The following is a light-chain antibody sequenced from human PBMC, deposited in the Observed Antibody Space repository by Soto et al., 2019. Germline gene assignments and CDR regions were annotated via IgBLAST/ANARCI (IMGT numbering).Light chain of an antibody. V-gene: IGKV1-5*01. CDR3: QQYNSYSGT. CDR2: DAS. J-gene: IGKJ1*01. CDR1: QSISSW. Sequence: DIPMTPSPSTLSASVGDRVTITCRASQSISSWLAWYQQKPGKAPMLLIYDASSLESGVPSRFSASGSGTEFTLTISSLQPDDFATYYCQQYNSYSGTFGQGTKVEI.